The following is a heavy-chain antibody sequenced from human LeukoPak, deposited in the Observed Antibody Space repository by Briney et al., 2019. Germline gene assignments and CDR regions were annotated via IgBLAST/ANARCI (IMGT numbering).Heavy chain of an antibody. D-gene: IGHD6-13*01. CDR1: GGTFSSYA. J-gene: IGHJ5*02. Sequence: GASVKVSCKASGGTFSSYAISWVRQAPGQGLKWMGGIIPIFGTANYAQKFQGRVTITADESTSTAYMELSSLRSEDTAVYYCASWRWGAAGFDPWGQGTLVTVSS. CDR2: IIPIFGTA. V-gene: IGHV1-69*01. CDR3: ASWRWGAAGFDP.